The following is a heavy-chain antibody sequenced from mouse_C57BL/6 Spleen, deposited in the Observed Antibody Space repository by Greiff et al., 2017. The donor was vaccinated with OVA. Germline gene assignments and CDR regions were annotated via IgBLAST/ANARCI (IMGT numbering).Heavy chain of an antibody. CDR2: IDPSDSFT. D-gene: IGHD1-1*01. CDR1: GYTFTSYW. CDR3: ARCPYYYGSSYGYFDY. V-gene: IGHV1-50*01. Sequence: QVQLQQSGAELVKPGASVKLSCKASGYTFTSYWMQWVKQRPGQGLEWIGEIDPSDSFTNYNQKFKGKATLTVDTSSSTAYMQLSSLTSEDSAVYYCARCPYYYGSSYGYFDYWGQGTTLTVSS. J-gene: IGHJ2*01.